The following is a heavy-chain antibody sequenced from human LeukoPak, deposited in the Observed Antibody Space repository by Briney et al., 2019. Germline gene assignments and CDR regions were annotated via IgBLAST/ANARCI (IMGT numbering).Heavy chain of an antibody. J-gene: IGHJ4*02. D-gene: IGHD6-13*01. CDR2: IYYSGST. CDR3: ARGDLQQLTSYYFDY. CDR1: GGSIRSGDHY. V-gene: IGHV4-30-4*01. Sequence: SETLSLTCSASGGSIRSGDHYWGWIRQAPGKGLEWIGYIYYSGSTYYNPSLKSRVTISVDTSKNQFSLKLSSVTAADTAVYYCARGDLQQLTSYYFDYWGQGTLVTVSS.